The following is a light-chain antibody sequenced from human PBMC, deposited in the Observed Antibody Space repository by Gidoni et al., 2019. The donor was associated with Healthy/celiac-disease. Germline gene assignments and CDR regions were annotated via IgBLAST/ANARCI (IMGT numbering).Light chain of an antibody. V-gene: IGLV1-40*01. J-gene: IGLJ3*02. CDR3: QSYDSSRNWV. CDR2: GTS. Sequence: QSVLTQPPSVSGAPGQRVTISCTGSSSNIGAGYDVHWPQQLPGTAPKLLIYGTSNRPSGVPDRFSGSKSGTSASLAITGLQAEDEADYYCQSYDSSRNWVFGGGTKLTVL. CDR1: SSNIGAGYD.